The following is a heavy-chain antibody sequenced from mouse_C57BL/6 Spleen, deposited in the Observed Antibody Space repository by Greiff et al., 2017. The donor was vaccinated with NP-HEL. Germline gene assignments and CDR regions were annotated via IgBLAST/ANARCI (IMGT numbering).Heavy chain of an antibody. J-gene: IGHJ2*01. CDR1: GYTFTEYT. D-gene: IGHD2-3*01. CDR2: FYPGSGSI. Sequence: VKLMESGAELVKPGASVKLSCKASGYTFTEYTIHWVKQRSGQGLEWIGWFYPGSGSIKYNEKFKDKATLTADKSSSTVYMELSRLTSEDSAVYFCARHEEYEGNFDYWGQGTTLTVSS. CDR3: ARHEEYEGNFDY. V-gene: IGHV1-62-2*01.